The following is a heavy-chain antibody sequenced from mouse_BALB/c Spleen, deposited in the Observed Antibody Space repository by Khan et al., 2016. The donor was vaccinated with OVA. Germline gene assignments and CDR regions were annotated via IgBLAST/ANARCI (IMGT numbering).Heavy chain of an antibody. CDR2: ISYSGYT. V-gene: IGHV3-2*02. CDR3: ARKNDYGYAMDY. J-gene: IGHJ4*01. CDR1: GYSITSDYA. Sequence: VQLKQSGPGLVKPSQSLSLTCTVTGYSITSDYAWDWIRQFPGNKLEWMGYISYSGYTSYNPSLKSRISISRDTSQNQFFLQLTSVTTEDTATYNCARKNDYGYAMDYWGQGTSVTVSS. D-gene: IGHD1-1*01.